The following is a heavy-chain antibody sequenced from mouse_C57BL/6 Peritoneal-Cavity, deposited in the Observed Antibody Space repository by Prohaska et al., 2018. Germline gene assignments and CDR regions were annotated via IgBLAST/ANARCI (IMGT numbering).Heavy chain of an antibody. CDR1: GFTFSDYG. D-gene: IGHD1-1*01. CDR2: IISGSSTI. CDR3: ATPYYGSSSYWYFDV. Sequence: EVQLVESGGGLVKPGGSLKLSCAASGFTFSDYGMHWVRQAPEKGLECVAYIISGSSTIYYADTVKGRFTISRDNAKNTLFLQMTSLRSEDTAMYYCATPYYGSSSYWYFDVWGTGTTVTVSS. V-gene: IGHV5-17*01. J-gene: IGHJ1*03.